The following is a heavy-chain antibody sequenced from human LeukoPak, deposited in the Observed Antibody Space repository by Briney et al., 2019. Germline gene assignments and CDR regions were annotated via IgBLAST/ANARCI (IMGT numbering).Heavy chain of an antibody. Sequence: PSETLSLTCTVSGGSISGYYWSWIRQPPGKGLEWIGYIYYSGSTNYNPSLKSRVTISVDTSKNQFSLKLSSVTAADTAVYYCARGVEQSSSSGLGSWGHGTLVTVSS. D-gene: IGHD6-6*01. J-gene: IGHJ5*01. CDR3: ARGVEQSSSSGLGS. CDR2: IYYSGST. CDR1: GGSISGYY. V-gene: IGHV4-59*01.